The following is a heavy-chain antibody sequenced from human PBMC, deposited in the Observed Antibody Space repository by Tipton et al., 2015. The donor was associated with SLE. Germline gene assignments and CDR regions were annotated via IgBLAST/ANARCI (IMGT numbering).Heavy chain of an antibody. Sequence: LRLSCAVSGGSISSGGYSWSWIRQPPGKGLEWIGEINHSGSTNYNPSLKSRVTISVDTSKNQFSLKLSSVTAADTAVYYCARITTTLGGTDVWGQGTTVTVSS. J-gene: IGHJ6*02. CDR1: GGSISSGGYS. D-gene: IGHD1-1*01. CDR3: ARITTTLGGTDV. CDR2: INHSGST. V-gene: IGHV4-30-2*01.